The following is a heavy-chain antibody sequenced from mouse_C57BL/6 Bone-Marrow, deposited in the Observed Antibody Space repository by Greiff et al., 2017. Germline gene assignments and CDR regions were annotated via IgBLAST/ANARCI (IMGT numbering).Heavy chain of an antibody. CDR1: GYSFTDYS. V-gene: IGHV1-39*01. D-gene: IGHD2-4*01. J-gene: IGHJ4*01. CDR3: ASGNDYDYAMDY. CDR2: INPHYGTT. Sequence: EVQLQQSGPELVKPGASVKISCKASGYSFTDYSMHWVKQSNGKSLEWIGVINPHYGTTSYNQKFKGKATLTVDKSSSSAYMQLNSLTSEDSAVYDWASGNDYDYAMDYWGQGTSVTVSS.